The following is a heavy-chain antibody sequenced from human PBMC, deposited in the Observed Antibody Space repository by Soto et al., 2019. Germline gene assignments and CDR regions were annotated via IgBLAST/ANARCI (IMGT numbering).Heavy chain of an antibody. J-gene: IGHJ4*02. CDR3: TREHGLFSFFDY. V-gene: IGHV3-33*01. Sequence: QVQLVESGGGVVQPGRSLRLSCAASGFTFSSYGMHWVRQAPGKGLEWVAIIWYDGSNKYYADSVKGRFTISRDNSKNTLYLQMNSLRAEDTAVYYWTREHGLFSFFDYWAQGTPVTVSS. CDR2: IWYDGSNK. D-gene: IGHD3-22*01. CDR1: GFTFSSYG.